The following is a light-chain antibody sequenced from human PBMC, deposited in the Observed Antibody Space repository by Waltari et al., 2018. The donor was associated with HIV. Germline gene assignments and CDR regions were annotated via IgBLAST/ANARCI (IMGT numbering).Light chain of an antibody. V-gene: IGLV2-8*01. CDR3: SSYAGPNHLL. J-gene: IGLJ2*01. CDR1: SRDVGAYNF. CDR2: GVN. Sequence: QSALTQPPSASGSPGQSVTFSCTGTSRDVGAYNFVSWYQQHPGQAPTLIIYGVNPRPSGVPGRFSGPKSGNTASLTVSGLQADDEADYYCSSYAGPNHLLFGGGTRLTVL.